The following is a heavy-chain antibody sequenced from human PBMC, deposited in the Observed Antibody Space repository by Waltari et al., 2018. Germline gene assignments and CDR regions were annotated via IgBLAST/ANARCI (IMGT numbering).Heavy chain of an antibody. J-gene: IGHJ4*02. CDR1: GYSISNPYY. V-gene: IGHV4-38-2*02. CDR2: IYHSGRT. Sequence: QVQLQESGPGLVKPSETLSLTCAVSGYSISNPYYWGWIRQPPGKGLEWIGTIYHSGRTSYNPSLKRRVTISVDTSKNQFSLKLSSVTAADTAVYYCARDGSGSKGTFDYWGQGTLVTVSS. CDR3: ARDGSGSKGTFDY. D-gene: IGHD3-10*01.